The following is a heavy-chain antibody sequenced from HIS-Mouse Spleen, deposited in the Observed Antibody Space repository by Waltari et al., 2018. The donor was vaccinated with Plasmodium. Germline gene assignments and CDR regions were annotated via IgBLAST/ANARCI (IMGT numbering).Heavy chain of an antibody. V-gene: IGHV1-2*02. CDR3: ARVLGYKAAAGTFVEYFQH. J-gene: IGHJ1*01. CDR2: INPNSGGT. CDR1: GYTFTGYY. D-gene: IGHD6-13*01. Sequence: QVQLVQSGAEVKKPGASVKVSCKASGYTFTGYYMHWVRQAPGQGLEWMGWINPNSGGTNYAQKFQGRVTMTRDTSISTAYMELCRLRSDDTAVYYCARVLGYKAAAGTFVEYFQHWGQGTLVTVSS.